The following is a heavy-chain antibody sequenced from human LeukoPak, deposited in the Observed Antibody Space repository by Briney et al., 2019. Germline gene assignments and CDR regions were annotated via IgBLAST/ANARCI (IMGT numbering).Heavy chain of an antibody. D-gene: IGHD2-15*01. J-gene: IGHJ5*02. CDR2: ISAYNGNT. CDR3: ARRPYCSGGSCYSPWFDP. V-gene: IGHV1-18*01. Sequence: ASVKVSCKASGYTFTSYGISWVRQAPGQGLEWMGWISAYNGNTNYAQKLQGRVTMTTDTPTSTAYMELRSLRSDDTAVYYCARRPYCSGGSCYSPWFDPWGQGTLVTVSS. CDR1: GYTFTSYG.